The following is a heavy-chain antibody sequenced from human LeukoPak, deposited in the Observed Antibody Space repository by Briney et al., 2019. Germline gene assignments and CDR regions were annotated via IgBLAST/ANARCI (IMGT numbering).Heavy chain of an antibody. CDR1: GFTFGNFW. D-gene: IGHD6-13*01. Sequence: GGSLRLSCAASGFTFGNFWMTWVRQAPGKGLEWVAAIKQDGSEKYYVDSVKGRFTITRDNAENSLYLQMNSLRAEDTAVYYCARGGYSSSWYWVYWGQGTLVTVSS. V-gene: IGHV3-7*01. CDR3: ARGGYSSSWYWVY. J-gene: IGHJ4*02. CDR2: IKQDGSEK.